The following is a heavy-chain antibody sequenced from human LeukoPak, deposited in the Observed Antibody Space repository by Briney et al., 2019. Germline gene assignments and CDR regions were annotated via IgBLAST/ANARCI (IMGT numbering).Heavy chain of an antibody. CDR3: ARGLAPNGDSGWFDP. CDR2: INHSGST. V-gene: IGHV4-34*01. J-gene: IGHJ5*02. Sequence: SETLSLTCAVYGGSFSGYYWSWIRQPPGKGLEWIGEINHSGSTNYNPSLKSRVTISVDTSKNQFSLKPSSVTAADTAVYYCARGLAPNGDSGWFDPWGQGTLVTVSS. CDR1: GGSFSGYY. D-gene: IGHD4-17*01.